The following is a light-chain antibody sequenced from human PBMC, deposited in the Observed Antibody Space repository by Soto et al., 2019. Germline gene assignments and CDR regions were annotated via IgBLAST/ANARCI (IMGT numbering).Light chain of an antibody. V-gene: IGLV2-14*01. Sequence: QAVVTQPASVSGSPGQSITISCTGTSSDVGGYDFVSWYQQYPGKAPKLMIYEVNNRPSGVSNRFSGSKSGNTASLTISGLQAEDEADYYCSSYTNSSPWIFGGGTKVTVL. J-gene: IGLJ2*01. CDR3: SSYTNSSPWI. CDR2: EVN. CDR1: SSDVGGYDF.